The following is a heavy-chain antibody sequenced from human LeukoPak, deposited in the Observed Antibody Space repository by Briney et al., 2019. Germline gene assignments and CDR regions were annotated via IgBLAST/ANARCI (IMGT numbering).Heavy chain of an antibody. J-gene: IGHJ6*03. CDR1: GFTFSSYA. Sequence: GGSLRLSCAASGFTFSSYAMHWVRQAPGKGLEWVAVISYDGSNKYYADSVKGRFTISRDNSKNTLYLQMNSLRAEDTAVYYCARDLGIAAGLYYYYYMDVWGKGTTVTVSS. CDR2: ISYDGSNK. V-gene: IGHV3-30*04. D-gene: IGHD6-13*01. CDR3: ARDLGIAAGLYYYYYMDV.